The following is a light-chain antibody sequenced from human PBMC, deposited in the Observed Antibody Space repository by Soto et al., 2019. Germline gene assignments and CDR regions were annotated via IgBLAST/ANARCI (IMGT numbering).Light chain of an antibody. V-gene: IGKV1-5*03. CDR1: QSLSIW. Sequence: DIQMTQSPSTLSASVGDRVTITCRASQSLSIWLAWYQQKPGKAPNLLIYKASSLESGVPSRFSGSGSATEFTLTISSLQPDDFATYYCQQYNSFPYTFGQGIKLEIK. CDR2: KAS. J-gene: IGKJ2*01. CDR3: QQYNSFPYT.